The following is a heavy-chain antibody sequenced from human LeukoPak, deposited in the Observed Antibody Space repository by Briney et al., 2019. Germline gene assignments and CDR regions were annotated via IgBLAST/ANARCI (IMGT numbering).Heavy chain of an antibody. CDR3: AREAGHCSSTSCYMGTWFDP. CDR1: GFPFSNFG. J-gene: IGHJ5*02. CDR2: IWFDGTDR. Sequence: GRSLRLSCAGAGFPFSNFGMHWVRQAPGKGLEWVAVIWFDGTDRYYADSVKGRFTISRDNSKSTLYLQMNSLRVEDTAIYYCAREAGHCSSTSCYMGTWFDPWGQGTLVTVSS. V-gene: IGHV3-33*08. D-gene: IGHD2-2*02.